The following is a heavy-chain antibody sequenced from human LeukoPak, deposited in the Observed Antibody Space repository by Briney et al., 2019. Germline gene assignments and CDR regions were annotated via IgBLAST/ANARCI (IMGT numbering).Heavy chain of an antibody. D-gene: IGHD3-16*02. V-gene: IGHV1-2*02. J-gene: IGHJ4*02. CDR1: GYTFTVYY. CDR2: INPNSGGT. CDR3: ARDPIYAWGSYR. Sequence: ASVKVSCKASGYTFTVYYMHWVRQAPGQGLEWMGWINPNSGGTNYAQKFQGRVTMTRDTSISTAYMELSRLRSDDTAVYYCARDPIYAWGSYRWGQGTLVTVSS.